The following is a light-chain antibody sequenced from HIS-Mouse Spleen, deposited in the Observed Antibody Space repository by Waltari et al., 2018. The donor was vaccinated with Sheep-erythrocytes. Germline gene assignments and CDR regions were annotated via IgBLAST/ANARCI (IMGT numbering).Light chain of an antibody. CDR1: SSAVGSYNL. CDR3: CSYAGSSTPWV. J-gene: IGLJ3*02. V-gene: IGLV2-23*01. CDR2: EGS. Sequence: QSALTQPASVSGSPGQSITISCTGTSSAVGSYNLVSWYQQHPGKDPKLMIYEGSKRPSVVSNRLSGSKSGNTASRTISGLQAEDEADYYCCSYAGSSTPWVFGGGTKLTVL.